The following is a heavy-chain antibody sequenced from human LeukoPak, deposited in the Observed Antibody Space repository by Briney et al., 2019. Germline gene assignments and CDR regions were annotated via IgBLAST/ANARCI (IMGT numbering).Heavy chain of an antibody. J-gene: IGHJ5*02. D-gene: IGHD3-22*01. CDR3: ARDLGQYYDTSDNWFDP. V-gene: IGHV3-74*01. CDR2: INSDGINT. Sequence: GGSLRLSCAASGFTFSNYWMHWVRQAPGKGLVWVSRINSDGINTSYAGSVKGRFTIPRDNAKNTLNLQMNSLRAEDTAVYYCARDLGQYYDTSDNWFDPWGQGTLVTVSS. CDR1: GFTFSNYW.